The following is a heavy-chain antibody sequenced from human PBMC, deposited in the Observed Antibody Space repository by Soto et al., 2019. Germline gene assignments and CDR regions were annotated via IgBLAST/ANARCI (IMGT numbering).Heavy chain of an antibody. CDR2: IYYSGST. J-gene: IGHJ6*03. D-gene: IGHD3-3*01. CDR3: ARAAREGVVNVYYYYYMDL. CDR1: GGSISSYY. V-gene: IGHV4-59*01. Sequence: PSETLSLTCTVSGGSISSYYWSWIRQPPGKGLEWIGYIYYSGSTNYNPSLKSRVTISVDTSKNQFSLKLSSVTAADTAVYYCARAAREGVVNVYYYYYMDLWGKGTKVTVSS.